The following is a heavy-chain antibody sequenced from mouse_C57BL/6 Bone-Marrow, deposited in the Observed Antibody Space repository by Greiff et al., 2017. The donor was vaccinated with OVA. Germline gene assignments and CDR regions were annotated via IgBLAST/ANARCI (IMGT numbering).Heavy chain of an antibody. J-gene: IGHJ4*01. CDR3: ARDAGPYDYAMDY. CDR2: ISDGGSYT. V-gene: IGHV5-4*01. D-gene: IGHD2-10*02. CDR1: VFTFSSYA. Sequence: DVKLVESGGGLVKPGGSLKLSCAASVFTFSSYAMSWVRQTPEKRLEWVATISDGGSYTYYPDNVKGRFTISRDNAKNNLYLQMSQLKSEDTAMYYCARDAGPYDYAMDYWGQGTSVTVSS.